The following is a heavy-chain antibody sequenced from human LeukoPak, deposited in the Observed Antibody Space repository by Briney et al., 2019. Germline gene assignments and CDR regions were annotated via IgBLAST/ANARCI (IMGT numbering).Heavy chain of an antibody. Sequence: GGSLRLSCAASGFTFSSYNMNWVRQAPGKGLEWVSYITSGGSTIYYADSVKGRFTIPRDNAKNSLYLQMNGLRADDTAIYYCARDAYDDASESWGQGTLVTVSS. D-gene: IGHD3-3*01. CDR2: ITSGGSTI. J-gene: IGHJ5*02. CDR1: GFTFSSYN. V-gene: IGHV3-48*04. CDR3: ARDAYDDASES.